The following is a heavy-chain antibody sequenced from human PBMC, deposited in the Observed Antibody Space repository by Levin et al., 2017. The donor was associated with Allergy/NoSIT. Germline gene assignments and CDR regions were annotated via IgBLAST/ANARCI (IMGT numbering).Heavy chain of an antibody. CDR1: GFTFGDYA. Sequence: SLKISCSASGFTFGDYAMSWFRQAPGKGLEWVAFLRSNRHGGTSEYAASVRGRFIISRDDSKSIAYLQMNSLKIEDTAVYYCTRDIAARHWFDPWGQGTLVTVSS. CDR2: LRSNRHGGTS. J-gene: IGHJ5*02. CDR3: TRDIAARHWFDP. V-gene: IGHV3-49*03. D-gene: IGHD6-6*01.